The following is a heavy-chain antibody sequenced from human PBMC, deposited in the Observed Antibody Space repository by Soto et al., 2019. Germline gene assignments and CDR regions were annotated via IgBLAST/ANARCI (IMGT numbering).Heavy chain of an antibody. CDR1: GFTFSSYS. CDR2: ITSGSSTK. J-gene: IGHJ3*01. D-gene: IGHD1-26*01. Sequence: EVQLVESGGGLVQPGGSLRLSCTVSGFTFSSYSMNWVRQAPGKGLEWVSYITSGSSTKFYADSVKGRFTISRDNAKNSLYLQMNPLRAEDTAVYYCARWDLAQHASDFWGQGTMVTLSS. V-gene: IGHV3-48*01. CDR3: ARWDLAQHASDF.